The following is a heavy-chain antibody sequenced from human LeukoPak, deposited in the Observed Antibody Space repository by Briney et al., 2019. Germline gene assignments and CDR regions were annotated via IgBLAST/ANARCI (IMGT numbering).Heavy chain of an antibody. D-gene: IGHD3-22*01. CDR3: ANYDGHPRY. CDR1: GVSIRSYY. Sequence: SETLSLTCIVSGVSIRSYYWSWIRQPPGKGLEWIGYIYYTGSTNYNPSLKSRVTMSLDTSKNQFSLKLSSVTAADTAVYYCANYDGHPRYWGQGALVTVSS. V-gene: IGHV4-59*08. CDR2: IYYTGST. J-gene: IGHJ4*02.